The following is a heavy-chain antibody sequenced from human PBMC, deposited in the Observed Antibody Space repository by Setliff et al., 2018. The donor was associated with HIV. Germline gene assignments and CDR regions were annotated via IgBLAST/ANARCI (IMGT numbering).Heavy chain of an antibody. CDR3: ATDVAGKYDY. D-gene: IGHD2-15*01. J-gene: IGHJ4*02. Sequence: GGSLRLSCAASGFIFSSKWMHWVRQVPGKGLVWVSRIDTDGSITSYADSVKGRFTISRDNAKSTLYLQMNNLSAEDTALYYCATDVAGKYDYWGQGTLVTVSS. CDR1: GFIFSSKW. CDR2: IDTDGSIT. V-gene: IGHV3-74*01.